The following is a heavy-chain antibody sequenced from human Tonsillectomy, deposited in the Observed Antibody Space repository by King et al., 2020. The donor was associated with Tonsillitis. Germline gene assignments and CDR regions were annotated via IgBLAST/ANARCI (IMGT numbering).Heavy chain of an antibody. D-gene: IGHD3-22*01. Sequence: VQLVESGGGLVQPGGSLRLSCAASGFTFSSYAMSWVRQAPGKGLEWVSVIISSGGITYYADSVKGRLTISRDNSKNTLYLQMNSLRAEDTAVYYCAKDPYYASSGLHAFDIWGQGTMVTVSS. CDR2: IISSGGIT. V-gene: IGHV3-23*04. J-gene: IGHJ3*02. CDR3: AKDPYYASSGLHAFDI. CDR1: GFTFSSYA.